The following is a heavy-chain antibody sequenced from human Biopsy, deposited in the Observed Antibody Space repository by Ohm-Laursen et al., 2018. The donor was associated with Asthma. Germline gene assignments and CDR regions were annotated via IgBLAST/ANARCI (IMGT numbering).Heavy chain of an antibody. CDR1: GYTFNSAG. CDR3: ARAVDYSHYYGIDV. J-gene: IGHJ6*02. CDR2: ISVYNGNT. D-gene: IGHD3-10*01. V-gene: IGHV1-18*01. Sequence: SVKVSCKTSGYTFNSAGITWARQAPGQGLEWMGRISVYNGNTKVAQKLQDRVTMITDTSTSTAYMELRSLRSDDTAVYFCARAVDYSHYYGIDVWGQGTTVTVS.